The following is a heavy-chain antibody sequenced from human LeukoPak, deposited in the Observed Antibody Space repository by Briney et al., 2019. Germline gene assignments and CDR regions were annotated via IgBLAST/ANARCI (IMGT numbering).Heavy chain of an antibody. D-gene: IGHD3-10*01. CDR2: IKQDGSEK. J-gene: IGHJ4*02. Sequence: GGSLRLSCAASGFTFSSYWMSWVRQAPGKGLEWVANIKQDGSEKYYVDSVKGRFTISRDNAKNSLYLQMNSLRAEDTAVYYCAKEYDYYGSGSYIPFDYWSQGTLVTVSS. V-gene: IGHV3-7*01. CDR1: GFTFSSYW. CDR3: AKEYDYYGSGSYIPFDY.